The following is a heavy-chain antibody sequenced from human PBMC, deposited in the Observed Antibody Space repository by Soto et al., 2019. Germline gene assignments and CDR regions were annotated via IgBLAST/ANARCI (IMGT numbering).Heavy chain of an antibody. CDR3: ASIAAAGDAFDI. Sequence: GGSLRLSCAASGFTVSSNYMSWVRQAPGKGLEWVSVIYSGGSTYYADSVNGRFTISRDNSKNTLYLQMNSLRAEDTAVYYCASIAAAGDAFDIWGQGTMVTVSS. J-gene: IGHJ3*02. D-gene: IGHD6-13*01. CDR2: IYSGGST. V-gene: IGHV3-66*01. CDR1: GFTVSSNY.